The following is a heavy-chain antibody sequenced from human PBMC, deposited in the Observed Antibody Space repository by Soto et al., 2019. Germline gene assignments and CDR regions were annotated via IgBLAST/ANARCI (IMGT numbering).Heavy chain of an antibody. V-gene: IGHV4-31*03. CDR2: IYYSGST. CDR3: ARDPPPVYYDSSGYYDSSGY. D-gene: IGHD3-22*01. Sequence: SETLSLTCTVSGGSISSGGYYWSWIRQHPGKGLEWIGYIYYSGSTYYNPSLKSRVTISVDTSKNQFSLKLSSVTAADTAVYYCARDPPPVYYDSSGYYDSSGYWGQGTLVTVSS. J-gene: IGHJ4*02. CDR1: GGSISSGGYY.